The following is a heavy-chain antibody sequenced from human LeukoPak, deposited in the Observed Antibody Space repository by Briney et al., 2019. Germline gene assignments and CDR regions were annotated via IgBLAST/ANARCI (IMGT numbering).Heavy chain of an antibody. CDR2: IYHSGST. Sequence: PSETLSLTCSGSGGSISSGSYYWSWIRQPAGKGLEWIGYIYHSGSTYYNPSLKSRVTISVGRSKNQFSLKLSSVTAADTAVYYCARYPYDFWSGYLNGGESTYFDYWGQGTLVTVSS. J-gene: IGHJ4*02. V-gene: IGHV4-61*10. CDR1: GGSISSGSYY. D-gene: IGHD3-3*01. CDR3: ARYPYDFWSGYLNGGESTYFDY.